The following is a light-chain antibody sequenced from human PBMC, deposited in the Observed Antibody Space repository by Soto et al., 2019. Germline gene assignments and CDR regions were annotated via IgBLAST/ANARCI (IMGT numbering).Light chain of an antibody. CDR3: SSYTSSNTL. CDR2: EVS. Sequence: QSVLTQPASVSGSPGQSITISCTASTSDVAVSNYVSWYQQLPGKAPKLLIYEVSYRPSGVSNRLSGPKSGSTASLTISGLQAEDEADYYCSSYTSSNTLFGGGTKLTVL. V-gene: IGLV2-14*01. J-gene: IGLJ2*01. CDR1: TSDVAVSNY.